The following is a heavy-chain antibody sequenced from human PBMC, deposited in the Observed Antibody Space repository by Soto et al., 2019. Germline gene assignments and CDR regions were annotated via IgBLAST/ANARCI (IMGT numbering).Heavy chain of an antibody. CDR1: GFTFGDYP. CDR2: IRSKAYGGTT. J-gene: IGHJ4*02. D-gene: IGHD2-21*01. CDR3: ARAGIRTSFDY. Sequence: GGSLRLSCTASGFTFGDYPMSWFRQAPGKGLEWVGFIRSKAYGGTTEYAASVKGRFTISRDDSKSIAYLQMNSLKTEDTAVYYCARAGIRTSFDYWGQGTLVTVSS. V-gene: IGHV3-49*03.